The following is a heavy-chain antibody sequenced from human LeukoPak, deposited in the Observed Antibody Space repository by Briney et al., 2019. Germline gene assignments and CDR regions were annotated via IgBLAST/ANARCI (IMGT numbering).Heavy chain of an antibody. V-gene: IGHV3-11*04. CDR2: ISGSGTDI. CDR3: ARTARHLDY. J-gene: IGHJ4*02. CDR1: GFTFGDYA. Sequence: GGSLRLSCTASGFTFGDYAMSWFRQAPGKGLECLSYISGSGTDINYADSVRGRFTISRDNAKNLLYLQMNDLRVEDTAVYYCARTARHLDYWGQGTLVTVSS. D-gene: IGHD5-18*01.